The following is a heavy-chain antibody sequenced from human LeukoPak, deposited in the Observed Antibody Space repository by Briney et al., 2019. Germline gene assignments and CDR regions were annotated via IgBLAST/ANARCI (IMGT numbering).Heavy chain of an antibody. D-gene: IGHD3-22*01. J-gene: IGHJ3*02. CDR3: ARDTNYYDSSGLYADAFDI. Sequence: SETLSLTCTVSGGSISSYYWSWIRQPAGKGLEWIGRIYTSGSTNYNPSLKSRVTMSVDTSKNQFSLKLSSVTAADTAVYYCARDTNYYDSSGLYADAFDIWGQGTMVTVSS. CDR2: IYTSGST. V-gene: IGHV4-4*07. CDR1: GGSISSYY.